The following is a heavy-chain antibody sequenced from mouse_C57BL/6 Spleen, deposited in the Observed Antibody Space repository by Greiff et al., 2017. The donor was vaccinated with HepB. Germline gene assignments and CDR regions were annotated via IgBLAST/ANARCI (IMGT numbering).Heavy chain of an antibody. CDR3: VRGGVTTVVHWYFDV. Sequence: EVHLVESGGGLVQPKGSLKLSCAASGFTFNTYAMHWVRQAPGKGLEWVARIRSKSSNYATYYADSVKDRFTISRDDSQSMLYLQMNNLKTEDTAMYYCVRGGVTTVVHWYFDVWGTGTTVTVSS. D-gene: IGHD1-1*01. CDR1: GFTFNTYA. J-gene: IGHJ1*03. V-gene: IGHV10-3*01. CDR2: IRSKSSNYAT.